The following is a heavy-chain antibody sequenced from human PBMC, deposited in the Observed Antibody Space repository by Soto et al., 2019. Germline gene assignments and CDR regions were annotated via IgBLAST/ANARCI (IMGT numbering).Heavy chain of an antibody. D-gene: IGHD3-10*01. J-gene: IGHJ3*02. CDR2: ISGSGGSA. V-gene: IGHV3-23*01. CDR3: ARVGPWMVSSAFDI. CDR1: GFTFSSYA. Sequence: LRLSCAASGFTFSSYAMSWVRQSPGKGLEWVSAISGSGGSAYYADSVKGRFTISRDNSMNTLYLQMNSLSAEDTAVHYCARVGPWMVSSAFDIWGQGTMVTVSS.